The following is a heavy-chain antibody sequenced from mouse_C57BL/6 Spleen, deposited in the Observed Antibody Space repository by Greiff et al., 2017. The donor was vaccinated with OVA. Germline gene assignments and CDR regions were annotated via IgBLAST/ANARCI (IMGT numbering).Heavy chain of an antibody. CDR2: ISYSGST. D-gene: IGHD3-1*01. Sequence: EVKLQESGPGMVKPSQSLSLTCTVTGYSITSGYDWHWIRHFPGNKLEWMGYISYSGSTNYNPSLKSRISITHDTSKNHFFLKLNSVTTEDTATYYCARGATGDFYFDYWGQGTTLTVSS. V-gene: IGHV3-1*01. CDR3: ARGATGDFYFDY. CDR1: GYSITSGYD. J-gene: IGHJ2*01.